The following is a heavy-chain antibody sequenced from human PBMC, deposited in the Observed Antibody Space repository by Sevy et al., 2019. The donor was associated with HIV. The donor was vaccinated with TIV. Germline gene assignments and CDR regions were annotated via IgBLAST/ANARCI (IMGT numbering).Heavy chain of an antibody. CDR3: XXXXXXXXXXXXXXXXXXYYGMDV. CDR2: ISSSSTI. V-gene: IGHV3-48*02. CDR1: GFTFSSYS. J-gene: IGHJ6*02. Sequence: GGSLRLSCAASGFTFSSYSMNWVRQAPGKGLEWVSYISSSSTIYYADSVKGRFTISRDNAKNSLYLQMNSLRDEDTXXXXXXXXXXXXXXXXXXXXXXXYYGMDVWGQGTTVTVSS.